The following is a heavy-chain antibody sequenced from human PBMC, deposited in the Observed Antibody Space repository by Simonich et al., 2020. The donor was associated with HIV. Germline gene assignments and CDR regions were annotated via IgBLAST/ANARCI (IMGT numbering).Heavy chain of an antibody. J-gene: IGHJ3*02. CDR1: GGSFSGYY. Sequence: QVQLQQWGAGLLKPSETLSLTCAVYGGSFSGYYWSWIRQPPGKGLEWSGEINHSGRTTYNPSLKIQVTISADTSKNHFSLKRSSVTAADTAVYYCASLDPMYYYDSSGYFDDAFDIWGQGTMVTVSS. CDR3: ASLDPMYYYDSSGYFDDAFDI. D-gene: IGHD3-22*01. CDR2: INHSGRT. V-gene: IGHV4-34*01.